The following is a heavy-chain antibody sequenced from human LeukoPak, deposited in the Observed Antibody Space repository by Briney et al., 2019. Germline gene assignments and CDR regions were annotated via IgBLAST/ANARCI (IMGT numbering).Heavy chain of an antibody. CDR1: GFTFDDYA. V-gene: IGHV3-9*01. CDR2: TSWNSGSI. D-gene: IGHD6-13*01. J-gene: IGHJ6*03. CDR3: AKNNHSSSWYLGYMDV. Sequence: SLRLSCAASGFTFDDYAMHWVRQAPGKGLEWVSGTSWNSGSIGYADSVKGRFTISRDNAKNSLYLQMNSLRAEDTALYYCAKNNHSSSWYLGYMDVWGKGTTVTISS.